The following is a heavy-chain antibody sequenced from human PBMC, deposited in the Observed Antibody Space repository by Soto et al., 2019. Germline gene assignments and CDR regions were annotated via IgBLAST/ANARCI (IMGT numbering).Heavy chain of an antibody. Sequence: ASVKVSCKASGYTFTSYAMHWVRQAPGQRLEWMGWINAGNGKTNYSQKFQGRVTITRDTSASTAYMELSSLRSEDTAVYYCARSGSSPDFDYWGQGTLVTVSS. D-gene: IGHD6-6*01. J-gene: IGHJ4*02. CDR1: GYTFTSYA. V-gene: IGHV1-3*01. CDR2: INAGNGKT. CDR3: ARSGSSPDFDY.